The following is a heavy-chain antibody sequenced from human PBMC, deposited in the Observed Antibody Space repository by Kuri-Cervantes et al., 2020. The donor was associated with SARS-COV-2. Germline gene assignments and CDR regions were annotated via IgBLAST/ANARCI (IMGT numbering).Heavy chain of an antibody. D-gene: IGHD4-17*01. CDR1: GGTFSSYA. CDR2: INPSGGST. V-gene: IGHV1-46*01. J-gene: IGHJ4*02. CDR3: ARDMTTVTQGGY. Sequence: ASVKVSCKASGGTFSSYAISWVRQAPGQGLEWMGIINPSGGSTSYAQKFQGRVTMTSDASTSTVYMELTSLRSDDTAVYYCARDMTTVTQGGYWGQGTLVTVSS.